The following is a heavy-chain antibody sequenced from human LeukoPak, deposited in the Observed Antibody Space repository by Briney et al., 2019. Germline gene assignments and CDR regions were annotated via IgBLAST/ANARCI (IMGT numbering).Heavy chain of an antibody. J-gene: IGHJ4*02. D-gene: IGHD3-10*01. Sequence: GGSLRLSCAASGFTFSGSAMHWVRQASGKGLEWVGRIRSKANSYATAYAATVKGRFTISRDDSKNTAYLQMNSLKTEDTAVYYCTRLGYYYGSGSPNQYWGQGTLVTVSS. CDR1: GFTFSGSA. V-gene: IGHV3-73*01. CDR3: TRLGYYYGSGSPNQY. CDR2: IRSKANSYAT.